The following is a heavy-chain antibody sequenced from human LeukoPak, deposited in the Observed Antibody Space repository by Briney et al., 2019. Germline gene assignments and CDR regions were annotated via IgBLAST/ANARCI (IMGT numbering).Heavy chain of an antibody. CDR2: IYYSGST. CDR1: GGSISSSSYY. D-gene: IGHD3-9*01. V-gene: IGHV4-39*01. J-gene: IGHJ3*02. CDR3: ARNGGYYDILTGYYSSAAFDI. Sequence: PSETLSLTCTVSGGSISSSSYYWGWIRQPPGKGLEWIGSIYYSGSTYYNPSLKSRVTISVDTSKNQFSLKLSSVTAADTAVYYCARNGGYYDILTGYYSSAAFDIWGQGTMVTVSS.